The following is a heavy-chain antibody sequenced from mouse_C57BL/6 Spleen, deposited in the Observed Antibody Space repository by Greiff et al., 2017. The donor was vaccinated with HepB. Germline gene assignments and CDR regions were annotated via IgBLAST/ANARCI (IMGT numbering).Heavy chain of an antibody. CDR1: GYAFSSSW. V-gene: IGHV1-82*01. J-gene: IGHJ2*01. Sequence: QVQLQQSGPELVKPGASVKISCKASGYAFSSSWMNWVKQRPGKGLEWIGRIYPGDGDTNYNGKFKGKATLTADKSSSTAYMQLSSLTSEDSAVYFCARGYYSNYDYFDYWGQGTTLTVSS. CDR3: ARGYYSNYDYFDY. D-gene: IGHD2-5*01. CDR2: IYPGDGDT.